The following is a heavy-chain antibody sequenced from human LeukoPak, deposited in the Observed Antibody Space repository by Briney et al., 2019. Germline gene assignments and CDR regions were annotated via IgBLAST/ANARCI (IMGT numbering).Heavy chain of an antibody. J-gene: IGHJ6*03. Sequence: GGSLRLSCAASGFTFSSYWMHWVRQAPGKGLDWVGRIKSKTDGGTIDYAAPVKGRFTISRDDSKNTLILQMSSLKTEDTAVYYCITEFWEVVGTLPYYLAVWGKGTTVTVSS. V-gene: IGHV3-15*01. CDR2: IKSKTDGGTI. D-gene: IGHD3-3*01. CDR3: ITEFWEVVGTLPYYLAV. CDR1: GFTFSSYW.